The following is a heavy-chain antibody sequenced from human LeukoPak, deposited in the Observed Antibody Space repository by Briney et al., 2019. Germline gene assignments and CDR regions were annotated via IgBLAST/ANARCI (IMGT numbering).Heavy chain of an antibody. CDR1: GFTVSSNY. CDR3: AKKGYIVVVPAAFDY. Sequence: GGSLRLSCAASGFTVSSNYMSWVRQAPGKGLEWVSVIYSGGSTYYADSVKGRFTISRDNSKNTLYLQMNSLRAEDTAVYYCAKKGYIVVVPAAFDYWGREPWSPSPQ. D-gene: IGHD2-2*01. CDR2: IYSGGST. J-gene: IGHJ4*02. V-gene: IGHV3-53*01.